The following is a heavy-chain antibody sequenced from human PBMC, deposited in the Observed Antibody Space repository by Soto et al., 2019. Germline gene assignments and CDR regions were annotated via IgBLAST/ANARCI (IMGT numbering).Heavy chain of an antibody. CDR1: GFTFTNYG. D-gene: IGHD6-13*01. CDR2: ISNDGSDA. Sequence: QVQLVESGGGVVQPGRSLGLSCAASGFTFTNYGIHWVGQAQGRGLEGVADISNDGSDANYADSFKGRFTISRDNFENTLYLQMNSLRAEDTAVYYCAKRVFSSSWYYAFDFWGQGTMVTVSS. J-gene: IGHJ3*01. CDR3: AKRVFSSSWYYAFDF. V-gene: IGHV3-30*18.